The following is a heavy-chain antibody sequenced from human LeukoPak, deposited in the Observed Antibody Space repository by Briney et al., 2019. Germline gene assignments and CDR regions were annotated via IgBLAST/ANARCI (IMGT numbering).Heavy chain of an antibody. D-gene: IGHD3-16*01. CDR3: ARGGGLDV. Sequence: GGSLRLSCAASGFTFSRYSMHGVRQAPGKGLEWVAVISYDGSNKYFADSVKGRFTISRDNFNNTLFLQMSSLRVEDTAVYFCARGGGLDVWGQGATVTVSS. V-gene: IGHV3-30*04. J-gene: IGHJ6*02. CDR1: GFTFSRYS. CDR2: ISYDGSNK.